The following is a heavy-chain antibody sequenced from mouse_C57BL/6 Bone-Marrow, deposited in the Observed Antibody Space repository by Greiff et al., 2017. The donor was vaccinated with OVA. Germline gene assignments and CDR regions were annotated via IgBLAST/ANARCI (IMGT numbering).Heavy chain of an antibody. CDR1: GYTFTSYG. V-gene: IGHV1-81*01. Sequence: QVQLQQSGAELARPGASVKLSCKASGYTFTSYGISWVQQSTGQGLEWIGEIYPRSGNTYYNEKFKGKATLTADKSSSTAYMELRSLTSEDAAVYFCARRGYGNYAWFAYWGQGTLVTVSA. CDR3: ARRGYGNYAWFAY. J-gene: IGHJ3*01. D-gene: IGHD2-10*02. CDR2: IYPRSGNT.